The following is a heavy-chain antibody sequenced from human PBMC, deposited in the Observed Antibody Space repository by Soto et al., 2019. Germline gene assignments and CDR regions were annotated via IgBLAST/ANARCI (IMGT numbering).Heavy chain of an antibody. J-gene: IGHJ6*02. CDR2: ISGYNGNT. V-gene: IGHV1-18*04. CDR1: GYTFTSYG. Sequence: QVQLVQSGAEVKKPGASVKVSCKASGYTFTSYGVSWVRQAPGQGLEWMGWISGYNGNTNYAQKLQGRVTMTTDTSTSTAYMELRSLRSEDTSVYYCARAGKYYYGSGSPYYYGMDVWCQGIKVTVSS. CDR3: ARAGKYYYGSGSPYYYGMDV. D-gene: IGHD3-10*01.